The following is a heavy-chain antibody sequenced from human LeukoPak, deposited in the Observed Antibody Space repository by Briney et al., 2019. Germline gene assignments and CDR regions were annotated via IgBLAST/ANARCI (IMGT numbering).Heavy chain of an antibody. CDR2: ISSSSSYI. Sequence: KAGGSLRLSCAASGFTFSSYGMHWVRQAPGKGLEWVSSISSSSSYIYYADSVKGRFTISRDNARNSLYLQMNSLRAEDTAVYYCARDGAAAGTGNWFDPWGQGTLVTVSS. J-gene: IGHJ5*02. V-gene: IGHV3-21*01. CDR1: GFTFSSYG. CDR3: ARDGAAAGTGNWFDP. D-gene: IGHD6-13*01.